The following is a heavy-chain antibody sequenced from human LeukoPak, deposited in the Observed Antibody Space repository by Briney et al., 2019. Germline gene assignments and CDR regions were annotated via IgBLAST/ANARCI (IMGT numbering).Heavy chain of an antibody. CDR1: GFTFSTYV. J-gene: IGHJ6*02. V-gene: IGHV3-23*01. CDR2: ISDSGGST. CDR3: GRYYVMDV. Sequence: GGSLRLSCAASGFTFSTYVMNWVRQAPGKGLEWVSTISDSGGSTYYADSVKGRFTISRVNSKSTLYLQMYSLRAEDTAVYYCGRYYVMDVWGQGTSVTVSS.